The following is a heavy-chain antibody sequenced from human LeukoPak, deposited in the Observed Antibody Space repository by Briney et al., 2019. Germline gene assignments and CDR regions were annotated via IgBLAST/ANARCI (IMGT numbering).Heavy chain of an antibody. V-gene: IGHV4-38-2*02. CDR3: ASDYYDSSGYYRAAFDI. D-gene: IGHD3-22*01. Sequence: PSETLSLTCTVSGYSISSGYYWGWIRQPPGKGLEWIGEINHSGSTNYNPSLKSRVTISVDTSKNQFSLKLSSVTAADTAVYYCASDYYDSSGYYRAAFDIWGQGTMVTVSS. CDR2: INHSGST. CDR1: GYSISSGYY. J-gene: IGHJ3*02.